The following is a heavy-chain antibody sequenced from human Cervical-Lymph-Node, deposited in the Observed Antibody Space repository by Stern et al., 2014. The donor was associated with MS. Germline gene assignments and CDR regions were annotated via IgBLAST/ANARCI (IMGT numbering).Heavy chain of an antibody. D-gene: IGHD2-21*01. CDR3: ARWSVACDY. CDR2: IYPGDSDI. CDR1: GYNFISYW. J-gene: IGHJ4*02. V-gene: IGHV5-51*03. Sequence: MQLVQSGAELKKPGESLKISCKTSGYNFISYWIAWVRQVPGKGLEWIGIIYPGDSDITYSPSFQGHVTISVDKSITTAYLQWNSLKASDTAVYYCARWSVACDYWGQGALITVSS.